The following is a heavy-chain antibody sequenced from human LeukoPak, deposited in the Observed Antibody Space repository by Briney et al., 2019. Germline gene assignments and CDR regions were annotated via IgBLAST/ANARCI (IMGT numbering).Heavy chain of an antibody. Sequence: PGGSLRLSCAASGFTFRTYAMTWVRQAPGKGLEWVSSISVSGAYKYYADSVKGRFTISRDDSKNTLYLQMNSLRAEDTAVYYCAKVSGPVHYWGQGTLVTVSS. CDR2: ISVSGAYK. J-gene: IGHJ4*02. D-gene: IGHD5-12*01. V-gene: IGHV3-23*01. CDR1: GFTFRTYA. CDR3: AKVSGPVHY.